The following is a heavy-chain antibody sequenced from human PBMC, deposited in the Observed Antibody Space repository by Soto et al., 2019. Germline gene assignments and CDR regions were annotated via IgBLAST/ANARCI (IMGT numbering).Heavy chain of an antibody. CDR1: GYIFTTYR. V-gene: IGHV1-18*01. CDR3: ARDVEASGYGFDF. J-gene: IGHJ3*01. D-gene: IGHD3-10*01. CDR2: ISPYNGNT. Sequence: QVQLVQSGAEVRKPGASVKVSCKASGYIFTTYRINWVRQAPGQGLEWMGWISPYNGNTDYTQKVQGRVTMTTDTSKRKAYMEVRSLRSDDTAVYYCARDVEASGYGFDFWGQGTLVTVSS.